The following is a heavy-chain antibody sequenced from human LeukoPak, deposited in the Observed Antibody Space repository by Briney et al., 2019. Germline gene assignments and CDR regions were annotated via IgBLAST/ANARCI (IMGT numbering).Heavy chain of an antibody. D-gene: IGHD2-2*01. V-gene: IGHV4-34*01. CDR1: AGTFIGYY. CDR2: INHSGST. J-gene: IGHJ4*02. CDR3: VRGHVRYWISTSCNEGALKRSAASVGATTFACDY. Sequence: MPSETLCLTCAAYAGTFIGYYWGWIRQPPGKGLEWIGEINHSGSTNYNPSLKSRVTISVDTSKNQFSLKLSSVTAADTAVYYCVRGHVRYWISTSCNEGALKRSAASVGATTFACDYWGQGTLVTVSS.